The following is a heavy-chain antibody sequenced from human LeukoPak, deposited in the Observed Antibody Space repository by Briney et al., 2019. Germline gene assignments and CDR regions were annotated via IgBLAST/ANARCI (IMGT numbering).Heavy chain of an antibody. V-gene: IGHV3-23*01. CDR3: AKDIVSGGGLYYFDY. J-gene: IGHJ4*02. CDR2: ISGGGGST. Sequence: GGSLRLSCAASGFTFSSYAMNWVRQAPGKGLEWVSTISGGGGSTYNADSVKGRFTIARDNSKNTLYLQMNSLRAEDTALYYCAKDIVSGGGLYYFDYWGQGTLVTVSS. D-gene: IGHD2-21*01. CDR1: GFTFSSYA.